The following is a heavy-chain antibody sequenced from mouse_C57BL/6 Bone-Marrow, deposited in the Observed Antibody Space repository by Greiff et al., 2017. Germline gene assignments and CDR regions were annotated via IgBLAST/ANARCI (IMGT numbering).Heavy chain of an antibody. CDR3: ARGTLYGSRYYAMDY. CDR1: GYSITSGYY. J-gene: IGHJ4*01. Sequence: EVKLEESGPGLVKPSQSLSLTCSVTGYSITSGYYWNWIRQFPGNKLEWMGYISYDGSNNYNPSLKNRISITRDTSKNQFFLKLNSVTTEDTATYYCARGTLYGSRYYAMDYWGQGTSVTVSS. CDR2: ISYDGSN. D-gene: IGHD1-1*01. V-gene: IGHV3-6*01.